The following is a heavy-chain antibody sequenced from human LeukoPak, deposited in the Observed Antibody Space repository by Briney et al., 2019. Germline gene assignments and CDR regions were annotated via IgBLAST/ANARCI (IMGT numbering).Heavy chain of an antibody. CDR2: TYYRSKLYN. J-gene: IGHJ4*02. V-gene: IGHV6-1*01. Sequence: NPSQKLSLTSASSGDSVSNNSAIWLWIRQSPSRGLQWLVRTYYRSKLYNDYAVSVKSRITFNIDASQHPFSLQLDCVSPGDTAVYCCASSSNLHYLYYWGQGSQVAVPS. CDR1: GDSVSNNSAI. CDR3: ASSSNLHYLYY.